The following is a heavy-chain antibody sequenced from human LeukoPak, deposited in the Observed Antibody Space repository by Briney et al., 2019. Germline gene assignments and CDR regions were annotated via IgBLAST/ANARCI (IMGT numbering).Heavy chain of an antibody. CDR1: GFTFSSFS. CDR2: VSTGGAAT. J-gene: IGHJ3*02. CDR3: ARDLGFLEWSPHDAFDI. D-gene: IGHD3-3*01. Sequence: PGGSLRLSCAASGFTFSSFSMNWVRQAPGKGLEWVSTVSTGGAATYYADSAKGRFTISRDNSKNTLYLQMNSLRAEDTAVYYCARDLGFLEWSPHDAFDIWGQGTMVTVSS. V-gene: IGHV3-23*01.